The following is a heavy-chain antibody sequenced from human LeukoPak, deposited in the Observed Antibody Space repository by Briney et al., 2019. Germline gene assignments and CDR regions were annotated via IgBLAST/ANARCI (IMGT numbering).Heavy chain of an antibody. Sequence: SETLSLTCTVSGGFINSSDYYWGWIRQPPGKGLEWIGSIYYSGSTYYNPSLKSRVTISVDTSKIQFSLRLNSVTAADTAVYYCASPRTTYYGSGSYVPNWGQGTLVTVSS. J-gene: IGHJ4*02. D-gene: IGHD3-10*01. CDR2: IYYSGST. V-gene: IGHV4-39*01. CDR3: ASPRTTYYGSGSYVPN. CDR1: GGFINSSDYY.